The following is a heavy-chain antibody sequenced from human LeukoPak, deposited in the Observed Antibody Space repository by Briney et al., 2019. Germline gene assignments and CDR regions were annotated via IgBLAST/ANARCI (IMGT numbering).Heavy chain of an antibody. CDR1: GYTFTSYD. CDR2: INPNSGNT. CDR3: ARVRGYYDSSGYYVVDY. D-gene: IGHD3-22*01. J-gene: IGHJ4*02. V-gene: IGHV1-18*01. Sequence: ASVKVSCKASGYTFTSYDINWVRQAPGQGLEWMGWINPNSGNTGYPQKLQGRVTMTTDTSTSTAYMELRSLRSDDTAVYYCARVRGYYDSSGYYVVDYWGQGTLVTVSS.